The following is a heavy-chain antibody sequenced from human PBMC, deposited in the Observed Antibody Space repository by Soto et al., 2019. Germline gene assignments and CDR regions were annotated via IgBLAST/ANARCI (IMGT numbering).Heavy chain of an antibody. V-gene: IGHV4-59*08. CDR3: ARHPSSWGPYFDY. CDR2: IYYSGST. J-gene: IGHJ4*02. D-gene: IGHD3-16*01. CDR1: GGSISSYY. Sequence: SETLSLTCTVSGGSISSYYWSWIRQPPGKGLEWIGYIYYSGSTNYNPSLKSRVTISVDTSKNQFSLKLSSVTAADTAVYYCARHPSSWGPYFDYWGQGTLVTVSS.